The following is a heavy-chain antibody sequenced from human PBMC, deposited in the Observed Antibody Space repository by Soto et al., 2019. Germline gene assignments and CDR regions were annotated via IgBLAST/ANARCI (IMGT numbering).Heavy chain of an antibody. V-gene: IGHV4-31*03. Sequence: PSETLSLTYTVSGGSISSGGYYWSWIRQHPGKGLEWIGYIYYSGSTYYNPSLKSRVTKSVDTSKNQFPPKLSPVTAADTAEEKCARKTIPGSRSLVDYYYYGMDVWGQGTTVTVSS. CDR3: ARKTIPGSRSLVDYYYYGMDV. CDR2: IYYSGST. D-gene: IGHD6-13*01. CDR1: GGSISSGGYY. J-gene: IGHJ6*02.